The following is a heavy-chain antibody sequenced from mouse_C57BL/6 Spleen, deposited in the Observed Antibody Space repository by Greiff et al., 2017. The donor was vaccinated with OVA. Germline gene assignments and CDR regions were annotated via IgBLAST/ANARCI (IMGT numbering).Heavy chain of an antibody. V-gene: IGHV3-6*01. D-gene: IGHD1-1*01. Sequence: EVQLKESGPGLVKPSQSLSLTCSVTGYSITSGYYWNWIRQFPGNKLEWMGYISYDGSNNYNPSLKNRISITRDTSKNQFFLKLNSVTTEDTATYYCARNYGSLFDYWGQGTTLTVSS. CDR3: ARNYGSLFDY. J-gene: IGHJ2*01. CDR1: GYSITSGYY. CDR2: ISYDGSN.